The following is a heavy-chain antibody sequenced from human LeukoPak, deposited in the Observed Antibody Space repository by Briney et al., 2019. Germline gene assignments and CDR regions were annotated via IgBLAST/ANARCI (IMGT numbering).Heavy chain of an antibody. V-gene: IGHV1-69*04. Sequence: GASVKVSCKASGGTFSSYAISWVRQAPGQGLEWMGRIIPILGIANYAQKFQGRVTITADKSTSTAYMELSSLRSEDTAVYYCARVSPSGSYYRETSGAFDIWGQGTMVTVSS. CDR3: ARVSPSGSYYRETSGAFDI. D-gene: IGHD1-26*01. CDR1: GGTFSSYA. J-gene: IGHJ3*02. CDR2: IIPILGIA.